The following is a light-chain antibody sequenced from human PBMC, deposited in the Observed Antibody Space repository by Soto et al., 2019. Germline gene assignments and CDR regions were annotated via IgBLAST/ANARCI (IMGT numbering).Light chain of an antibody. V-gene: IGKV1-5*03. J-gene: IGKJ3*01. Sequence: DIQMTQSPSTLSASVGDRVTITCRASQSISSWLAWYQQKPGKAPKLLIYKASTLESGVPSRFSGSGSGTEFTLPISSLQPDDFATYCCQQSFTFGPGTKVDI. CDR3: QQSFT. CDR2: KAS. CDR1: QSISSW.